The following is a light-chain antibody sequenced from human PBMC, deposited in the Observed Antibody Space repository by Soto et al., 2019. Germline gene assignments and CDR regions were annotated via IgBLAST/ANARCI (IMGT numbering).Light chain of an antibody. J-gene: IGLJ1*01. CDR3: CSYAGSSTFV. V-gene: IGLV2-23*01. CDR1: RSDVGSYNL. Sequence: QSALTQPASVSGSPGQSIPISCPGTRSDVGSYNLVSWYQQHPGKAPKLMIYEGSKRPSGVSNRFSGSKSGNTASLTISGLQAEDEADYYCCSYAGSSTFVFGTGTKLTVL. CDR2: EGS.